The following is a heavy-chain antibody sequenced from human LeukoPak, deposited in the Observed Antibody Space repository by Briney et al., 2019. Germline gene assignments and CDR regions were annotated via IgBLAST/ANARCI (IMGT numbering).Heavy chain of an antibody. V-gene: IGHV4-34*01. CDR1: GGSFNGYY. CDR2: INHSGST. D-gene: IGHD3-22*01. J-gene: IGHJ4*02. Sequence: SETLSLTCAVYGGSFNGYYWSWIRQHPGNGLEWNGEINHSGSTNYNPSLKSRVTISVDTSKNQFSLKLSSVTAADTAVYYCARGCDDSSGYYQYYFDYWGQGTLVTVSS. CDR3: ARGCDDSSGYYQYYFDY.